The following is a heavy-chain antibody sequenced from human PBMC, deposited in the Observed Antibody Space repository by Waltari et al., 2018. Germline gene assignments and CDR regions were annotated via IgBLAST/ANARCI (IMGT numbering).Heavy chain of an antibody. J-gene: IGHJ4*02. CDR3: ARDFWSGYSLDY. CDR2: ISYDGSNE. CDR1: GFTLSSYV. V-gene: IGHV3-30-3*01. Sequence: QVQLVESGGGVVQPGRSLRLSCVASGFTLSSYVMHWVRQGPGKGLEGVAVISYDGSNEYYADSVKGRFTISRDNSKNTLYLQMNSLRPEDTAVYYCARDFWSGYSLDYWGQGTLVTVTS. D-gene: IGHD3-3*01.